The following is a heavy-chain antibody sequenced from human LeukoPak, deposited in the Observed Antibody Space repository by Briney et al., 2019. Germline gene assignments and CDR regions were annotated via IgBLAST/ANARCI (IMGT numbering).Heavy chain of an antibody. CDR3: ARDHSPPRQTTVTTGLDWFDP. CDR2: INPNGGGT. D-gene: IGHD4-17*01. J-gene: IGHJ5*02. V-gene: IGHV1-2*02. CDR1: GYTFIGYY. Sequence: ASVKVSCKASGYTFIGYYMHWVRQAPGQGLGWMGWINPNGGGTNYAQKFQGRVTMTRDTSISTAYMELSSLRSDDTAVYYCARDHSPPRQTTVTTGLDWFDPWGQGTLVTVSS.